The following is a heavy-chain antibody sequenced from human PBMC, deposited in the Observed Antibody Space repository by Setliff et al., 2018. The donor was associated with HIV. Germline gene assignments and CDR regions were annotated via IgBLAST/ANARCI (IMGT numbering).Heavy chain of an antibody. CDR3: ARHAGPHYYDSSGPS. CDR2: IYSGGTT. V-gene: IGHV4-39*07. D-gene: IGHD3-22*01. CDR1: GGSISSSSYY. J-gene: IGHJ5*02. Sequence: PSETLSLTCTVSGGSISSSSYYWGWIRQRPGKGLEWIGNIYSGGTTYYNSSLRSRVTISVDTSKNQFSLKLNSVTAADTAVYYCARHAGPHYYDSSGPSWGQGTPVTVSS.